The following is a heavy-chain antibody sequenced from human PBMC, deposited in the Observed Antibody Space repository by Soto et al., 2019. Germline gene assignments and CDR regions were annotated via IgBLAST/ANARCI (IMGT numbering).Heavy chain of an antibody. V-gene: IGHV1-18*01. CDR2: ISGFNGQT. J-gene: IGHJ4*02. D-gene: IGHD3-10*01. CDR3: ARVDPRGVAVVRDY. Sequence: ASVQVSCKASGNTFASHGFSWVRQAPGQGLEWMGWISGFNGQTNYALKFQGRVTLTTDTSTSTAYMELRSLRSDDTAVYFCARVDPRGVAVVRDYWGQGTLVTVSS. CDR1: GNTFASHG.